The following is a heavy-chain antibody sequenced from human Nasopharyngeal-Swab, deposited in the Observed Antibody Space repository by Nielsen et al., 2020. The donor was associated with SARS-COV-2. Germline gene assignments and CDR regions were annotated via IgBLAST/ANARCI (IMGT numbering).Heavy chain of an antibody. V-gene: IGHV3-30*18. CDR1: GFTYSNYG. J-gene: IGHJ3*02. D-gene: IGHD3-3*01. CDR2: ISYDGSNK. CDR3: ANLIFGDAFDI. Sequence: GESLKISCEASGFTYSNYGMSWVRQAPGKGLEWVAGISYDGSNKYYADSVKGRFTISRDNSKNTLYLQMNSLRAEDTAVYYCANLIFGDAFDIWGEGTMVTVSS.